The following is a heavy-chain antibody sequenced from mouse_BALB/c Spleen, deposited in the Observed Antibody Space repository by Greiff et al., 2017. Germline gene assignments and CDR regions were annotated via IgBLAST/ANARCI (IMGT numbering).Heavy chain of an antibody. Sequence: QVQLKQSGPGLVQPSQSLSITCTVSGFSLTSYGVHWVRQSPGKGLEWLGVIWSGGSTDYNAAFISRLSISKDNSKSQVFFKMNSLQANDTAIYYCARGYYDYDVWYFDVWGAGTTVTVSS. D-gene: IGHD2-4*01. J-gene: IGHJ1*01. CDR1: GFSLTSYG. V-gene: IGHV2-2*02. CDR2: IWSGGST. CDR3: ARGYYDYDVWYFDV.